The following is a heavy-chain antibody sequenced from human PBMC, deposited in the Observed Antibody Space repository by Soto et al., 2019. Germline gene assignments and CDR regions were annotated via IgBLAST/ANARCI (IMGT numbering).Heavy chain of an antibody. V-gene: IGHV3-30-3*01. CDR1: GFSFSSYA. CDR2: ISHDGINK. J-gene: IGHJ5*02. CDR3: ARDMYSSDYFVKWFEP. D-gene: IGHD6-19*01. Sequence: QVRLVESGGGVVQPGRSLRLSCTASGFSFSSYAMYWFRQPPGKGLEWVPVISHDGINKHYADSVKGRVTGSRDNSNHSLELQRNSLRGEETAMYYCARDMYSSDYFVKWFEPWGQGTLVTVSS.